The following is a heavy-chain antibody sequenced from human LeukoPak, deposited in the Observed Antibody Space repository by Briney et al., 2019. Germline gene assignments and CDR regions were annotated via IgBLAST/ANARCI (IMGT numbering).Heavy chain of an antibody. CDR3: ARDWGYTAITYYYGMDV. V-gene: IGHV3-53*01. CDR1: GFTVSSNY. J-gene: IGHJ6*02. CDR2: IYSGGST. Sequence: GGSLRLSCAASGFTVSSNYMSWVRQAPGKGLEWVSVIYSGGSTYHADSVKGRFTISRDNSKNTLYLQMNSLRAEDTAVYYCARDWGYTAITYYYGMDVWGQGTTVTVSS. D-gene: IGHD5-18*01.